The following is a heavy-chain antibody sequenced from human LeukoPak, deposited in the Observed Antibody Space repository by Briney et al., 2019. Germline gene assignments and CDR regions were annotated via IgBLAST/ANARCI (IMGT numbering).Heavy chain of an antibody. CDR1: GFTFSSYW. CDR3: APEASYYGGGVDY. CDR2: IKQDGSEK. V-gene: IGHV3-7*01. Sequence: GGSLRLSCEASGFTFSSYWMSWVRQAPGKGLEWVANIKQDGSEKYYVDSVKGRFTISRDNAKNSLYLQMNSLRAEDTAVYYCAPEASYYGGGVDYWGQGTLVTVSS. J-gene: IGHJ4*02. D-gene: IGHD1-26*01.